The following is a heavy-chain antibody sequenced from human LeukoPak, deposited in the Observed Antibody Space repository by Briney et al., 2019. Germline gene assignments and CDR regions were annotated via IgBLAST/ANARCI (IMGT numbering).Heavy chain of an antibody. CDR2: ISYDGSNK. CDR1: GFTFSSYG. J-gene: IGHJ4*02. CDR3: TAGGGTAMVIDY. D-gene: IGHD5-18*01. Sequence: GGSLRLSCAVSGFTFSSYGMHWVRQAPGKGLEWVAVISYDGSNKYYADSVKGRFTISRDNSKNTPYLQMNSLRAEDTAVYYCTAGGGTAMVIDYWGQGTLVTVSS. V-gene: IGHV3-30*03.